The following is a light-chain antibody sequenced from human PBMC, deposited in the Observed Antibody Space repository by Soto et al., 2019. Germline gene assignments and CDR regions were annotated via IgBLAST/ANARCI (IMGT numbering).Light chain of an antibody. V-gene: IGKV3-20*01. CDR3: QQVVNSQYT. CDR2: GAS. Sequence: EIVLTQSPGTMSLSPGERATLSCRASQSVSSSYLAWYQQKPGQAHRLLIYGASSRATGIPDRFSGSGSGTDFHLTISRLEPEDFAVYYCQQVVNSQYTFGQRTRQEIQ. CDR1: QSVSSSY. J-gene: IGKJ2*01.